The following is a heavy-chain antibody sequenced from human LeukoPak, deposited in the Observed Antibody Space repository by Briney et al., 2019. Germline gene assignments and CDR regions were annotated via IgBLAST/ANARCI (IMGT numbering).Heavy chain of an antibody. V-gene: IGHV3-21*01. J-gene: IGHJ6*03. D-gene: IGHD3-3*01. CDR1: RFTFSSYS. Sequence: GGSLRLSCAASRFTFSSYSMNWVRQAPGKGLEWVSSISSSSSYIYYADSVKGRFTLSRDNSKTTLYLQMNSLRAEDTAVYYCARDSSYYDFYYYMDVWGKGTTVTVSS. CDR2: ISSSSSYI. CDR3: ARDSSYYDFYYYMDV.